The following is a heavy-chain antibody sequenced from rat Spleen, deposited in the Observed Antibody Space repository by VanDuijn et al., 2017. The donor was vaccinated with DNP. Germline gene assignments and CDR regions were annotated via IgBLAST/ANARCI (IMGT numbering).Heavy chain of an antibody. J-gene: IGHJ2*01. V-gene: IGHV2-6*01. CDR3: NISNCFYYFEY. CDR1: GFSLTSHS. Sequence: QVQLKESGPGLVQPSQTLSLTCTVSGFSLTSHSVSWVRQPPGEGLEWIAAMSSGGNTYYTSALKSRLSISRDTSTLQVFLKFSRLHISDTAISFCNISNCFYYFEYMGQCVMVTVSS. CDR2: MSSGGNT. D-gene: IGHD1-2*01.